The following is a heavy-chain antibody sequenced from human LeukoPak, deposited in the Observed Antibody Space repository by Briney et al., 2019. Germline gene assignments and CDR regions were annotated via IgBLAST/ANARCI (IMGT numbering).Heavy chain of an antibody. CDR3: ARDALGELSSFDY. CDR1: GFTFSSYS. V-gene: IGHV3-21*01. Sequence: PGGSPRLSCAASGFTFSSYSMNWVRQVPGKGLEWVSSISSSSSYIYYADSVKGRFTISRDNAKNSLYLQMNSLRAEDTAVYYCARDALGELSSFDYWGQGTLVTVSS. D-gene: IGHD3-16*02. J-gene: IGHJ4*02. CDR2: ISSSSSYI.